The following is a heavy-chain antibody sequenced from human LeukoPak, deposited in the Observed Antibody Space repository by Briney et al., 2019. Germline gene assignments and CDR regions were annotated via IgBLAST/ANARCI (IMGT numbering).Heavy chain of an antibody. CDR3: ARGTSGSPKDDAFDI. CDR1: GGSISSGGYY. V-gene: IGHV4-30-2*01. D-gene: IGHD1-26*01. CDR2: IYHSGST. J-gene: IGHJ3*02. Sequence: SETLSLTCTVSGGSISSGGYYWSWIRQPPGKGLEWIGYIYHSGSTYYNPSLKSRVTISVDRSKNQFSLKLSSVTAADTAVYYCARGTSGSPKDDAFDIWGQGTMVTVSS.